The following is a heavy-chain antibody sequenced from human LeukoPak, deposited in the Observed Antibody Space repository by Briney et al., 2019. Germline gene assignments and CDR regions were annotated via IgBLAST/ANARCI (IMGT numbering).Heavy chain of an antibody. CDR1: GFTFSTHS. CDR2: ISGNGAST. J-gene: IGHJ4*02. Sequence: GGSLRLSCAASGFTFSTHSMSWVRQAPGKGLEWVSAISGNGASTYYADSVKGRFTTSRDNSKNTLYLQMYSLRAEDAAVYYCAKGVTSRVAFDYWGQGTLVTVSS. D-gene: IGHD2-2*01. V-gene: IGHV3-23*01. CDR3: AKGVTSRVAFDY.